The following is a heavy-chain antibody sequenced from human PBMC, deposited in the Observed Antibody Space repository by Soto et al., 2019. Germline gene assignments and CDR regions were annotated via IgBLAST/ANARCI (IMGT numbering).Heavy chain of an antibody. CDR2: IIPIVGTA. V-gene: IGHV1-69*01. D-gene: IGHD6-19*01. J-gene: IGHJ4*02. Sequence: QVQLVQSGAEVKKPGSSVKVSCKASGGTFSSNALSWVRQAPGQGLEWVGGIIPIVGTANYAQKFQGRVTISADESTSTAYMELSSLRSEDTAVYYCARGGYDSDWYYYFDYWGQVTLVTVSS. CDR1: GGTFSSNA. CDR3: ARGGYDSDWYYYFDY.